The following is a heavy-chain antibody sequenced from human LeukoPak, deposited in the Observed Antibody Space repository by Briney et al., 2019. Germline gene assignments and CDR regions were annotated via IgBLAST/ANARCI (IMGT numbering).Heavy chain of an antibody. J-gene: IGHJ4*02. D-gene: IGHD6-19*01. Sequence: GGSLRLSCAASGFTFSSYSMNWVRQAPGKGLEWVSVIRYDGNNKYYADSVKGRFTISRDNSKNTLYLQMNSLESEDTAVYYCAKDRWGAVASFDYWGQGTLVTVSS. CDR1: GFTFSSYS. CDR2: IRYDGNNK. CDR3: AKDRWGAVASFDY. V-gene: IGHV3-30*02.